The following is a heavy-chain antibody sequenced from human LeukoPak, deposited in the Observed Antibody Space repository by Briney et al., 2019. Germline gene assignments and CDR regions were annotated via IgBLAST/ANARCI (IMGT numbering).Heavy chain of an antibody. D-gene: IGHD1-14*01. CDR2: ISYDGSNK. V-gene: IGHV3-30*18. Sequence: GGSLRLSCAASGFTFSTYGMHWVRQAPGKGLEWVAVISYDGSNKYYADSVKGRFTISRDNSKNTLYLQMNSLRAEDTAVYHCAKARGNLRANYFDYWGQGTLVTVSS. CDR3: AKARGNLRANYFDY. J-gene: IGHJ4*02. CDR1: GFTFSTYG.